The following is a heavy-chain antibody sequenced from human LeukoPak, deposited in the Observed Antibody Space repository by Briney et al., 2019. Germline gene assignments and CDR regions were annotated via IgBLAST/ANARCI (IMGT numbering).Heavy chain of an antibody. CDR3: TTHLWYSVTYRSDY. CDR1: GFTFSHAW. CDR2: IKSKTDGGTT. Sequence: KPGGSLRLSCAASGFTFSHAWMSWVRQAPGKGLEWVGRIKSKTDGGTTDYAAPVKGRFTISRDDSKNTLYLQMNSLKSEDTALYYCTTHLWYSVTYRSDYWGQGTLVTVAS. D-gene: IGHD1-26*01. V-gene: IGHV3-15*01. J-gene: IGHJ4*02.